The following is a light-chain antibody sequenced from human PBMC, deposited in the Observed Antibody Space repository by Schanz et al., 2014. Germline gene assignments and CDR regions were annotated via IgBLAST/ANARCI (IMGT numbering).Light chain of an antibody. J-gene: IGKJ2*01. Sequence: IVLTQSPATLSVSPGERVTLSCRASQSVSTNLAWHQQKPGQAPRLLIYGASTRAAGIPARFSGSGSGTEFTLTISSLQPEDFTSYYCQQLSSSPYTFGHGTRLEI. CDR3: QQLSSSPYT. CDR1: QSVSTN. CDR2: GAS. V-gene: IGKV3-15*01.